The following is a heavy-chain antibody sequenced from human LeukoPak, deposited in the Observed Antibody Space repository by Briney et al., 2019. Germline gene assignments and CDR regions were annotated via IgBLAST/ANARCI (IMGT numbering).Heavy chain of an antibody. Sequence: PGGSLRLSCAASGFTDYGMSWVRQAPGKGLEWVSGINWNGGTTTYADSVKGRFTISRDNAKNSLYLQMNSLRAEDTAFYYCARDRDQWLEAFDIWGRGTMVTVSS. D-gene: IGHD6-19*01. J-gene: IGHJ3*02. CDR3: ARDRDQWLEAFDI. CDR1: GFTDYG. CDR2: INWNGGTT. V-gene: IGHV3-20*04.